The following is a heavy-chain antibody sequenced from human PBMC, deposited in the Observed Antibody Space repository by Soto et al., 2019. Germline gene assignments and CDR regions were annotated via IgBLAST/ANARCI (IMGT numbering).Heavy chain of an antibody. CDR2: ISGSGGST. Sequence: PGGSLRLSCAASGFTFSSYAMSWVRQAPGKGLEWVSAISGSGGSTYYADSVKGRFTISRDNSKNTLYLQMNSLRAEDTAVYYCAKDLLPDYYGSGSYLGYPPDYWGQGTLVTVSS. J-gene: IGHJ4*02. D-gene: IGHD3-10*01. V-gene: IGHV3-23*01. CDR1: GFTFSSYA. CDR3: AKDLLPDYYGSGSYLGYPPDY.